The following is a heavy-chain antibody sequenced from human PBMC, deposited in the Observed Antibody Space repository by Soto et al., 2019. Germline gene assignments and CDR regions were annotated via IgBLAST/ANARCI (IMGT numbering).Heavy chain of an antibody. J-gene: IGHJ4*02. CDR3: ARKKAKQWLVRRYFDY. D-gene: IGHD6-19*01. V-gene: IGHV4-39*01. CDR2: IYYSGST. Sequence: QLQLQESGPGLVKPSETLSLTCTVSGGSISSSSYYWGWIRQPPGKGLEWIGSIYYSGSTYYNPSLKSRVTISVDTSKNQFSLKLSSVTAADTAVYYCARKKAKQWLVRRYFDYWGQGTLVTVSS. CDR1: GGSISSSSYY.